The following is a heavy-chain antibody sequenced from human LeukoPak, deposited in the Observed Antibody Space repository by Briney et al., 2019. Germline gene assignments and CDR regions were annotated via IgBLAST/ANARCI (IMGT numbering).Heavy chain of an antibody. CDR3: ARVIVGTAYDAFDI. CDR2: IYSDGST. CDR1: GFTVSSNY. J-gene: IGHJ3*02. Sequence: GGSLRLSCAASGFTVSSNYMSWVRQAPVKGLEWVSIIYSDGSTYYPDSVRGRFTISRDNSKNTLYLQMDSLRAEDTAVYYCARVIVGTAYDAFDIWGQGTMVTVSP. D-gene: IGHD1-26*01. V-gene: IGHV3-66*01.